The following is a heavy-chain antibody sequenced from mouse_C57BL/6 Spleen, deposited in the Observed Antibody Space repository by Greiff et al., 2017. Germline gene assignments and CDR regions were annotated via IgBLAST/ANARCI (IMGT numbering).Heavy chain of an antibody. CDR3: ARGTGTGFAY. CDR1: GFTFSSYA. J-gene: IGHJ3*01. D-gene: IGHD4-1*01. Sequence: EVKLMESGGGLVKPGGSLKLSCAASGFTFSSYAMSWVRQTPEKRLEWVATISDGGSYTYYPDNVKGRVTISRDNAKNNRYLQMSHLKSEDTAMYDCARGTGTGFAYWGQGTLVTVSA. CDR2: ISDGGSYT. V-gene: IGHV5-4*03.